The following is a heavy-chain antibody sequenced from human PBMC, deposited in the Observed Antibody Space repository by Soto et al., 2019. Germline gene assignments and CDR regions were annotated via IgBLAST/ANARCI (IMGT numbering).Heavy chain of an antibody. CDR3: AMPVTTTYDY. Sequence: GGSLRLSCAASGFTFSSYAMSWVRQGPGKGLEWVSAISGSGGSTYYADSVKGRFTISRDNSKNTRYLQMNSLGAEDTAVYYCAMPVTTTYDYWGQGTLVTVSS. J-gene: IGHJ4*02. CDR1: GFTFSSYA. V-gene: IGHV3-23*01. CDR2: ISGSGGST. D-gene: IGHD4-17*01.